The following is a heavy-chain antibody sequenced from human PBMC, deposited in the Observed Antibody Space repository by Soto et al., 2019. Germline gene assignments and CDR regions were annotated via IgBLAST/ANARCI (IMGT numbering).Heavy chain of an antibody. CDR3: AASYGSGSRAFDY. D-gene: IGHD3-10*01. J-gene: IGHJ4*02. CDR2: TIPILAMP. CDR1: GDTFNSYT. Sequence: QVQLVQSGPEVKMPGSSVKVSCKASGDTFNSYTINWVRQAPGQGLQWMGRTIPILAMPNYALKSQGRATIPADKSTTTAYMELSRLRSDDTAVYYCAASYGSGSRAFDYWGQGTLVTVSS. V-gene: IGHV1-69*02.